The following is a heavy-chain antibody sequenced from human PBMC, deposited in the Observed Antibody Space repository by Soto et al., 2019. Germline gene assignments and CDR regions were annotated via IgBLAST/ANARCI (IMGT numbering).Heavy chain of an antibody. J-gene: IGHJ4*02. V-gene: IGHV1-2*04. Sequence: ASVKVSCKAPGYTFTGYYMHWVRQAPGQGLEWMGWINPNSGGTNYAQKFQGWVTMTRDTSISTAYMELSRLRSDDTAAYYCAISSSGSYLAYWGQGTLVTVSS. CDR2: INPNSGGT. D-gene: IGHD1-26*01. CDR1: GYTFTGYY. CDR3: AISSSGSYLAY.